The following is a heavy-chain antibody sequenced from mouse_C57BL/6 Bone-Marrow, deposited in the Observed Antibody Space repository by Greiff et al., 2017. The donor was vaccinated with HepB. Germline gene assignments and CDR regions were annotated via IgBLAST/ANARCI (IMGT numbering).Heavy chain of an antibody. CDR2: INPSSGYT. D-gene: IGHD1-1*02. CDR1: GYTFTSYT. J-gene: IGHJ2*01. CDR3: ARRDGRYFDY. Sequence: VQLQESGAELARPGASVKMSCKASGYTFTSYTMHWVKQRPGQGLEWIGYINPSSGYTKYNQKFKDKATLTADKSSSTAYMQLSSLTSEDSSVYYCARRDGRYFDYWGQGTTLTVSS. V-gene: IGHV1-4*01.